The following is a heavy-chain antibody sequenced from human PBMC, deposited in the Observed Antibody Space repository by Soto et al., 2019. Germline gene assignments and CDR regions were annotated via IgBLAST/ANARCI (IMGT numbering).Heavy chain of an antibody. Sequence: GSGPTLVNPTETLTLTCTVSGFSLSNARMGVSWIRQPPGKALEWLAHIFSNDEKSYSTSLKSRLTISKDTSKSQVVLTMTNMDPVDTATYYCARNIRYSGYDSLGLPYYYYYYMDVWGKGTTVTVSS. D-gene: IGHD5-12*01. V-gene: IGHV2-26*01. CDR3: ARNIRYSGYDSLGLPYYYYYYMDV. CDR2: IFSNDEK. J-gene: IGHJ6*03. CDR1: GFSLSNARMG.